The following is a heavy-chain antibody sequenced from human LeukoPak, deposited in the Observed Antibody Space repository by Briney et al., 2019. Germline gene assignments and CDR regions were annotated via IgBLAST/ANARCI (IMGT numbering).Heavy chain of an antibody. CDR3: ARDTYCGGDCYSGVHFDY. J-gene: IGHJ4*02. V-gene: IGHV1-3*01. D-gene: IGHD2-21*02. CDR2: INAGNGNT. Sequence: GASVKVSCKASGYTFTSYAMHWVRQAPGQRLEWMGWINAGNGNTKYSQELQGRVTMTTDTSTSTAYMELRSLRSDDTAVYYCARDTYCGGDCYSGVHFDYWGQGTLVTVSS. CDR1: GYTFTSYA.